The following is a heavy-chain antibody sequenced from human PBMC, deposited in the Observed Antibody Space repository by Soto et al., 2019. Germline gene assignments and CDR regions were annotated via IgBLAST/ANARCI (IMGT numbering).Heavy chain of an antibody. CDR2: ISSSGGRT. J-gene: IGHJ3*02. CDR1: GFTFNNYA. V-gene: IGHV3-23*01. D-gene: IGHD4-17*01. CDR3: AKDPNGDYVVGFEM. Sequence: EVQLLESGGDLVQPGGSLRLSCTTSGFTFNNYAMSWVRQAPGRGLEWVSGISSSGGRTYYADAVQGRFTISRDNPKNALSLQTNSLRAEDTALYSCAKDPNGDYVVGFEMWGQGTKVTVSS.